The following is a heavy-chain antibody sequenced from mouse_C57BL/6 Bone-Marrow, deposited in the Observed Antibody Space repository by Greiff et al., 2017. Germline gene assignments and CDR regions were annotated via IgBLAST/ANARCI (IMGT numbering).Heavy chain of an antibody. D-gene: IGHD1-1*01. CDR1: GYSFTDYN. CDR2: INPNYGTT. J-gene: IGHJ1*03. CDR3: AKGYGSSFYWYFNV. V-gene: IGHV1-39*01. Sequence: VQLQQSGPELVKPGASVKISCKASGYSFTDYNMNWVKQSNGKSLEWIGVINPNYGTTSYNQKFKGKATLTVDQSSSTAYMQLNSLTSEDSAVYYCAKGYGSSFYWYFNVWGTGTTVTVSS.